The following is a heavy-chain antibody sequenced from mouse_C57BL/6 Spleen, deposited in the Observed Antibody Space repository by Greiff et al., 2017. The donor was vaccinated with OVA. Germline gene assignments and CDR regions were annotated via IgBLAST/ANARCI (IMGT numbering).Heavy chain of an antibody. J-gene: IGHJ4*01. D-gene: IGHD2-5*01. V-gene: IGHV1-80*01. CDR3: ARLSNYPYYYAMDY. CDR1: GYAFSSSW. Sequence: QVQLQQSGAELVKPGASVKISCKASGYAFSSSWRNWVKQRPGKGLEWIGQIYPGDGDTNYNGKFKGKATLTADKSSSTAYMQLSSLTSEDSAVYFCARLSNYPYYYAMDYWGQGTSVTVSS. CDR2: IYPGDGDT.